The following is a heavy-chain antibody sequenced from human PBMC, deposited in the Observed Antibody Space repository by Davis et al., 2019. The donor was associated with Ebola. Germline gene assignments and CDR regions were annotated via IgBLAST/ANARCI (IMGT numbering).Heavy chain of an antibody. CDR2: IYPGDSDT. Sequence: GESLKISCKASRYIFTTYWIGWVRQMPGKGLEWMAIIYPGDSDTRYSPSFRGQVTISADKSITTTYLQWSRLEASDTAMYFCARLVGSAWYGYFDAWGQGTLVTVSS. D-gene: IGHD6-19*01. V-gene: IGHV5-51*01. CDR1: RYIFTTYW. CDR3: ARLVGSAWYGYFDA. J-gene: IGHJ5*02.